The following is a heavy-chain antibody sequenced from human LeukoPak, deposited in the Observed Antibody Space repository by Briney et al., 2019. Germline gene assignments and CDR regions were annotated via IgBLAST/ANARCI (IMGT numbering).Heavy chain of an antibody. J-gene: IGHJ1*01. CDR2: ISGSGGST. CDR3: AKDSGFELLWFGELGY. V-gene: IGHV3-23*01. CDR1: GFTFSSYA. D-gene: IGHD3-10*01. Sequence: GGSLRLSCAASGFTFSSYAMSWVRQAPGKGLEWVSAISGSGGSTYYADSVKGRFTISRDNSKNTLYLQMNSLRAEDTAVYYCAKDSGFELLWFGELGYWGQGTLVTVSS.